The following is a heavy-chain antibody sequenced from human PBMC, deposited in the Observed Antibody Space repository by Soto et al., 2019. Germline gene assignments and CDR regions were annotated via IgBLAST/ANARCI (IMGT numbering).Heavy chain of an antibody. D-gene: IGHD2-21*02. Sequence: PGGSLRLSCAASGFTFSRYGMNWVRQAPGKGLEWLSNIRNSGTSMSYADPVEGRFTISRDNSKNTLYLQMNSLRAEDTAVYYCAKDFKAYCGGDCYLHPLDYWGQGTLVTVSS. J-gene: IGHJ4*02. CDR1: GFTFSRYG. CDR3: AKDFKAYCGGDCYLHPLDY. V-gene: IGHV3-48*01. CDR2: IRNSGTSM.